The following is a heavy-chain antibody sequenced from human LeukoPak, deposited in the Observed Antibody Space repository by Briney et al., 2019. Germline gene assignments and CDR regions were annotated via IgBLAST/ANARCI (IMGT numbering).Heavy chain of an antibody. D-gene: IGHD2-15*01. CDR1: GYSISSGYY. V-gene: IGHV4-38-2*02. CDR2: IYHSGST. CDR3: ARDSLAQALGYPGYDYGMDV. J-gene: IGHJ6*04. Sequence: SETLSLTCAVSGYSISSGYYWGWIRQPPGKGLEWIGSIYHSGSTYYNPSLKSRVTISVDTSKNQFSLKLSSVTAADTAVYYCARDSLAQALGYPGYDYGMDVWGKGTTVTVSS.